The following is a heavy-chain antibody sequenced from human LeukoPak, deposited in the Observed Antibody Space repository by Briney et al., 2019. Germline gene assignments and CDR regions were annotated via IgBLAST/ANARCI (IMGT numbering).Heavy chain of an antibody. D-gene: IGHD5-24*01. J-gene: IGHJ4*02. CDR3: ARDGRDGYNHFDY. Sequence: SVKVSCKASGYTFTGYYMHWVRQAPGQGLEWMGGIIPIFGTANYAQKFQGRVTITADESTSTAYMELSSLRSEDTAVYYCARDGRDGYNHFDYWGQGTLVTVSS. V-gene: IGHV1-69*13. CDR2: IIPIFGTA. CDR1: GYTFTGYY.